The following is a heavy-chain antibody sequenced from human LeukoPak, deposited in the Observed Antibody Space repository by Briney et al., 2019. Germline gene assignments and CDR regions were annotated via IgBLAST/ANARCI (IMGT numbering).Heavy chain of an antibody. Sequence: ASVKVSCKASGYTFTSYDINWVRQATGQGLEWMGWMNPNSGNTGYAQKFQGRVTMTRNTSISTAYMELSSLRSEDTAVYYCAKGKRGIAAAVGKFDPWGQGTLVTVSS. J-gene: IGHJ5*02. D-gene: IGHD6-13*01. CDR1: GYTFTSYD. V-gene: IGHV1-8*01. CDR3: AKGKRGIAAAVGKFDP. CDR2: MNPNSGNT.